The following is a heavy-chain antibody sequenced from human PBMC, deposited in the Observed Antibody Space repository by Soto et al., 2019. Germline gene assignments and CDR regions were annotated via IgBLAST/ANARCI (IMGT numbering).Heavy chain of an antibody. D-gene: IGHD6-13*01. CDR3: AKDWGSSWYWEYFDY. Sequence: PGGSLRLSCAASGFTFSSYAMSWVRQAPGKGLEWVSAISGSGGSTYYADSVKGRFTISRDNSKNTLYLQMNSLRAEDTAVYYCAKDWGSSWYWEYFDYWGQGTLVTVSS. CDR2: ISGSGGST. CDR1: GFTFSSYA. V-gene: IGHV3-23*01. J-gene: IGHJ4*02.